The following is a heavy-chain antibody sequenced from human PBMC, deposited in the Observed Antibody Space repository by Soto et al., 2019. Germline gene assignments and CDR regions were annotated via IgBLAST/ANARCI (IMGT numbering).Heavy chain of an antibody. V-gene: IGHV1-8*01. Sequence: GASVKVSCKASGYTFTSYDINWVRQATGQGLEWMGWMNPNSGNTGYAQKFQGRVTMTRNTSISTAYMELSSLRSGDTAVYYCYNPYVDTAMVDDAFDIWGQGTMVTVSS. J-gene: IGHJ3*02. CDR2: MNPNSGNT. CDR3: YNPYVDTAMVDDAFDI. D-gene: IGHD5-18*01. CDR1: GYTFTSYD.